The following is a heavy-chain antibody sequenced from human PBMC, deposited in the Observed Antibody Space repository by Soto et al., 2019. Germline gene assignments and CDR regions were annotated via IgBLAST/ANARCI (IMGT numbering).Heavy chain of an antibody. V-gene: IGHV3-30*18. CDR2: ISYDGSNK. CDR3: AKMHIVVVPAAADNLDY. CDR1: GFTFSSYG. J-gene: IGHJ4*02. Sequence: GGSLRLSCAASGFTFSSYGMHWVRQAPGKGLEWVAVISYDGSNKYYADSVKGRFTISRDNSKNTLYLQMNSLRAEDTAVYYCAKMHIVVVPAAADNLDYWGQGTLVTVSS. D-gene: IGHD2-2*01.